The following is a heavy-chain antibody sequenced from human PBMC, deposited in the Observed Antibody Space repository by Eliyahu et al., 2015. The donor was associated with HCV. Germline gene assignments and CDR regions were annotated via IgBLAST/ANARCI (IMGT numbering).Heavy chain of an antibody. D-gene: IGHD1-1*01. Sequence: QVTLRESGPALVKPTQTLTLTCTFSGFSLSTSGMCVSWIRQPPGKALEWLALIDWDDDKYYSASLKTRLTISKDTSKNQVVLTMTNMDPVDTATYYCARMTTGRGWFDPWGQGTLVTVSS. V-gene: IGHV2-70*13. CDR2: IDWDDDK. J-gene: IGHJ5*02. CDR1: GFSLSTSGMC. CDR3: ARMTTGRGWFDP.